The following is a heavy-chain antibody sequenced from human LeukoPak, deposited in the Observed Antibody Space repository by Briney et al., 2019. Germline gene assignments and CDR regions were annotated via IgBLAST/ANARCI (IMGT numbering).Heavy chain of an antibody. J-gene: IGHJ6*02. CDR1: GFTFSSYW. V-gene: IGHV3-7*01. CDR2: IKQDGSEK. CDR3: ARDCSTTSFQSSGMDV. D-gene: IGHD2-2*01. Sequence: GGSLRLSCAASGFTFSSYWMSWVRQAPGKGLEWVANIKQDGSEKYYVDSVKGRFTISRDNAKNSLYLQLNSLRAEDTAVYYCARDCSTTSFQSSGMDVWGQGTTVTVSS.